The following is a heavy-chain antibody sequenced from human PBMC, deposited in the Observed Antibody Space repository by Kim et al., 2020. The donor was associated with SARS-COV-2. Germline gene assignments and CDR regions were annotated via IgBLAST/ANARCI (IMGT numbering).Heavy chain of an antibody. V-gene: IGHV3-33*01. CDR1: GFTFSSYG. CDR2: IWYDGSNK. D-gene: IGHD3-3*01. J-gene: IGHJ5*02. Sequence: GGSLRLSCAASGFTFSSYGMHWVRQAPGKGLEWVAVIWYDGSNKYYADSVKGRFTISRDNSKNTLYLQMNSLRAEDTAVYYCARARDFWSGHNWFDPWGQGTLVTVSS. CDR3: ARARDFWSGHNWFDP.